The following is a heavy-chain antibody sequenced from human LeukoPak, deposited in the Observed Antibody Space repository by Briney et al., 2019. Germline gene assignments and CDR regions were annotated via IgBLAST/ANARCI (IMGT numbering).Heavy chain of an antibody. CDR1: GYSIRSGYY. Sequence: SETLSLTCSVSGYSIRSGYYWGWIRQPPGKGLEWIGSIYQSGNTYYNESLRSRVTISVDTSKNQFSLKLTSVTAADTALYYCARVPGPNWFDPWGQGTLVIVSS. J-gene: IGHJ5*02. CDR2: IYQSGNT. V-gene: IGHV4-38-2*02. CDR3: ARVPGPNWFDP.